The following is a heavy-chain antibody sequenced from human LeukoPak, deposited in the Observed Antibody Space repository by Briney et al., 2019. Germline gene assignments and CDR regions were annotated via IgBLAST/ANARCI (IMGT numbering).Heavy chain of an antibody. CDR1: GFTFSICAMH. CDR3: MAHGNSGGYTRH. Sequence: LRLSCAASGFTFSICAMHWVRQSPGKGLEWIGNIYYSGSTYYNPSLESRVTISVDSSRNRFSLKLNSVTAADTAIYFCMAHGNSGGYTRHWGQGTLVTVSS. D-gene: IGHD5-18*01. V-gene: IGHV4-39*01. CDR2: IYYSGST. J-gene: IGHJ1*01.